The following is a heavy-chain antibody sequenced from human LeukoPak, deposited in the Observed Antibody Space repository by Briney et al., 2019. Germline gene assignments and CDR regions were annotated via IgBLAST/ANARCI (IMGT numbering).Heavy chain of an antibody. D-gene: IGHD4-23*01. CDR1: GYTLTELS. Sequence: ASVKVSCKVSGYTLTELSMHWVRQAPGKGLEWMGGFDPEDGETIYAQKFQGRVTMTEDTSTDTAYMELSSLRSEDTAVYYCARETSMVVNWDHRLGAFDIWGQGTMVTVSS. CDR3: ARETSMVVNWDHRLGAFDI. J-gene: IGHJ3*02. V-gene: IGHV1-24*01. CDR2: FDPEDGET.